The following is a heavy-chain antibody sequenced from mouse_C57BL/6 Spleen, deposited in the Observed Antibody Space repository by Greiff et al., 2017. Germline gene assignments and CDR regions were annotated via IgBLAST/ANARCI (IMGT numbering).Heavy chain of an antibody. CDR1: GYTFTSYW. Sequence: QVQLQQPGAELVMPGASVKLSCKASGYTFTSYWMHWVKQRPGQGLEWIGEIDPSDSYTNYNQKVKGKSTLTVDKSSSTAYMQLSSLTSEDSAVYYCARSGGTTVVAPFDYWGQGTTLTVSS. CDR3: ARSGGTTVVAPFDY. CDR2: IDPSDSYT. D-gene: IGHD1-1*01. V-gene: IGHV1-69*01. J-gene: IGHJ2*01.